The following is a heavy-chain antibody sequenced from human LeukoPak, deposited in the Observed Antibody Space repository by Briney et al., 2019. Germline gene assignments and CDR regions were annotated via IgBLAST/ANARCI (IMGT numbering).Heavy chain of an antibody. Sequence: GGSLRLSCAASGFTFSSYGMHLFRQAPGKGLEWVAFIRYDGSNKYYADSVNGRFTISRDNSNNTLYLQMNSLRVEDTAVYYCAKAHDYGDRTLDYWGQGTLVTVSS. D-gene: IGHD4-17*01. CDR2: IRYDGSNK. J-gene: IGHJ4*02. CDR1: GFTFSSYG. V-gene: IGHV3-30*02. CDR3: AKAHDYGDRTLDY.